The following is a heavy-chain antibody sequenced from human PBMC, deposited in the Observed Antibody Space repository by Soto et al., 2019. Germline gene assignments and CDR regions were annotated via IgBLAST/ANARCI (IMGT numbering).Heavy chain of an antibody. CDR1: GYTFTSYG. J-gene: IGHJ6*02. D-gene: IGHD2-21*01. Sequence: ASVKVSCKASGYTFTSYGISWVRQAPGQGLEWMGWISAYNGNTKYAQKFQGRVTITRDTSMSTAYTELSSLRSEDTAVYYCASDTAPSYFCGQGSTVTVSS. CDR3: ASDTAPSYF. V-gene: IGHV1-18*01. CDR2: ISAYNGNT.